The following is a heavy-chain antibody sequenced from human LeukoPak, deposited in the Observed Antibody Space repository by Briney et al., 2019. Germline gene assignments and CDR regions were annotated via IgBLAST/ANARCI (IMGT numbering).Heavy chain of an antibody. J-gene: IGHJ3*02. V-gene: IGHV4-4*07. CDR2: IYTSGST. D-gene: IGHD6-6*01. Sequence: PSETLSLTCTVSGASISSYYWSWIRQPAGKGLEWIGRIYTSGSTNYNPSLKSRVTMSVDTSKNQFSLKLSSVTAADTAVYYCARDMTTGYSSSGARAFDIWGQGTMVTVSS. CDR1: GASISSYY. CDR3: ARDMTTGYSSSGARAFDI.